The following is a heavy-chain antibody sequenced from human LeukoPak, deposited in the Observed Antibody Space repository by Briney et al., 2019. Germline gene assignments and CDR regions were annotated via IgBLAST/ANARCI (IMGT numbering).Heavy chain of an antibody. CDR1: GGSISTYNW. D-gene: IGHD5-12*01. CDR2: IYHSGTT. CDR3: ARAANDGYNSYSWAFDF. J-gene: IGHJ4*02. V-gene: IGHV4-4*02. Sequence: SGTLSLTCAISGGSISTYNWWSWVRQPPGKGLEWIGEIYHSGTTNDNPSLKSRVTMSVDKSKNQFSLTLGFMTAADTAVYYCARAANDGYNSYSWAFDFWGQGILVTVSS.